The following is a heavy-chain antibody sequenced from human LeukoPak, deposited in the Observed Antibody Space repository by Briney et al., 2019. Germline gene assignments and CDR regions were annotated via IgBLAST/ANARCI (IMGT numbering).Heavy chain of an antibody. V-gene: IGHV3-74*01. CDR1: GFTFSNYW. Sequence: GGSLRLSCAASGFTFSNYWMHWLRQAPGKGLVWVSRISGDGISTGYADSVKGRFTVSRDNAKKTLYLQMNSLRAEDTAVYYCARDVGNFDYWGQGTLVTVSS. J-gene: IGHJ4*02. CDR3: ARDVGNFDY. CDR2: ISGDGIST.